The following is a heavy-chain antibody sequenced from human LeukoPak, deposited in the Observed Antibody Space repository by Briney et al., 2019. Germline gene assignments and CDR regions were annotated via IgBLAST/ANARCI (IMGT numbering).Heavy chain of an antibody. Sequence: SGTLSLTCAVSGDSISSFNWWTWVRLSPEKGLEWIGEIHHSGKTNYNPSLKSRVTISVDTSKNQFSLKLSSVTAADTAVYYCARLKSRLRYFDWLVWGQGTLVTVSS. CDR2: IHHSGKT. J-gene: IGHJ4*02. CDR1: GDSISSFNW. V-gene: IGHV4-4*02. D-gene: IGHD3-9*01. CDR3: ARLKSRLRYFDWLV.